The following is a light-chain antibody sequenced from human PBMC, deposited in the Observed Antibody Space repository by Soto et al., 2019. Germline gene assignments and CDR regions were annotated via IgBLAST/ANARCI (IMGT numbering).Light chain of an antibody. CDR2: EVS. CDR3: SSYTSSNTLV. J-gene: IGLJ2*01. Sequence: QSALTQPASVSGSAGQSITSSCNGTSSDVGAYNYVSWYQQHPGKAPKLMIFEVSDRPSGVSNRFSGSKSGNTASLTISGLQAEDEADYYCSSYTSSNTLVFGGGTKLTVL. V-gene: IGLV2-14*01. CDR1: SSDVGAYNY.